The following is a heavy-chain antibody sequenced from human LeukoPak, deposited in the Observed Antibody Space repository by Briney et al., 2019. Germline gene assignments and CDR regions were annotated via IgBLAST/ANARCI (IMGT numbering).Heavy chain of an antibody. Sequence: GGSLRLSCAASGFTFSSYGMHWVRQAPGKGLEWVALIAYDGSYKYFAESVKGRFTISRDNSRNTLYLQMNSLRADDTAVYYCAKAERPYGSGSYPNWGQGTTVTVSS. V-gene: IGHV3-30*02. CDR1: GFTFSSYG. CDR2: IAYDGSYK. CDR3: AKAERPYGSGSYPN. D-gene: IGHD3-10*01. J-gene: IGHJ6*02.